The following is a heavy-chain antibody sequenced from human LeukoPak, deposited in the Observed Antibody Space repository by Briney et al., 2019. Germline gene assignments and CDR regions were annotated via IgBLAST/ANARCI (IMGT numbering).Heavy chain of an antibody. CDR3: ARDRRRYCSSTSCFFDY. D-gene: IGHD2-2*01. CDR2: IYYSGST. Sequence: SETLSLTCTVSGGSISSSSYYWGWIRQPPGKGLEWIGSIYYSGSTYYNPSLKSRVTISVDTSKNQFSLKLSSVTAADTAVYYCARDRRRYCSSTSCFFDYWGQGTLVTVSS. V-gene: IGHV4-39*07. CDR1: GGSISSSSYY. J-gene: IGHJ4*02.